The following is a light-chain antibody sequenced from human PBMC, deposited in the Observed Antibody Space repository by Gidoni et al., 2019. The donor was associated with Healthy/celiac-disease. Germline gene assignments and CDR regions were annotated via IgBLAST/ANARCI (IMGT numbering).Light chain of an antibody. CDR2: DAS. CDR1: QSISSW. Sequence: DIQMTHSPSTLSASVGDRVTITCRASQSISSWLAWYQQKPGKAPKLLIYDASSLESGVPSRFSGSGSGTEFTLTISSLQPDDFATYYCQQYNSSPCTFGQGTKLEIK. CDR3: QQYNSSPCT. J-gene: IGKJ2*02. V-gene: IGKV1-5*01.